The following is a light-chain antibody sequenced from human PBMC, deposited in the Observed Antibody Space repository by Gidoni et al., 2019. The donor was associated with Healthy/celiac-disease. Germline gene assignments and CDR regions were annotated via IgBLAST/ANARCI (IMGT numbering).Light chain of an antibody. V-gene: IGKV2-28*01. CDR1: QSLLHSNGYNY. J-gene: IGKJ3*01. Sequence: DIVMTQSPLSLPVTPGEPASISCRSSQSLLHSNGYNYLDWYLQKPGQSPQLLIYLGSNRASGVPDRFSGSGSGTDFTLKISRVEAEDVGVYYCMQALQRRVFTFGPXTKVDIK. CDR3: MQALQRRVFT. CDR2: LGS.